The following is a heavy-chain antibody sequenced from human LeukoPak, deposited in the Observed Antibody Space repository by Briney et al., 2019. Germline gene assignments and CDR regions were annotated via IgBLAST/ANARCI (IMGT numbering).Heavy chain of an antibody. CDR2: IILKSGAT. CDR1: GFDFSDYF. CDR3: TRDLRSGRVTYGQDS. J-gene: IGHJ4*02. Sequence: ASVKVSCKTSGFDFSDYFIHWVRQAPGQGLEWMGWIILKSGATNYAQKFRDRVTVSRDTSTVYLDLSSLTSDDTAVYYCTRDLRSGRVTYGQDSWGQGTLVTVSS. V-gene: IGHV1-2*02. D-gene: IGHD3-10*01.